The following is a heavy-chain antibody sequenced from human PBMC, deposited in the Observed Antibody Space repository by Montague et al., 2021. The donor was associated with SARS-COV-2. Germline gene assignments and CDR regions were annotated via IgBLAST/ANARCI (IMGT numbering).Heavy chain of an antibody. J-gene: IGHJ4*02. CDR3: ARGFDY. Sequence: SETLSLTCTVSGGSISSYYWSWIRQPPGKGLEWIGYIYYSGSTNYNPSLKSRVTISVDTSKNQFSLKLSSVTAADTAVYYCARGFDYWGQGIWVTVSS. CDR1: GGSISSYY. V-gene: IGHV4-59*13. CDR2: IYYSGST.